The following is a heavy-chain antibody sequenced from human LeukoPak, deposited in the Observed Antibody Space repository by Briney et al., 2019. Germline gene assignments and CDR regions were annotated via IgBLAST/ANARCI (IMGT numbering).Heavy chain of an antibody. CDR2: ISSSSSYI. D-gene: IGHD2-15*01. J-gene: IGHJ4*02. CDR3: ARDLCSGGSCRLDY. CDR1: GFTFSSYS. V-gene: IGHV3-21*01. Sequence: PGGSLRLSCAASGFTFSSYSTNWVRQAPGKGLEWVSSISSSSSYIYYADSVEGRFTISRDNAKNSLYLQMNSLRAEDTAVYYCARDLCSGGSCRLDYWGQGTLVTVSS.